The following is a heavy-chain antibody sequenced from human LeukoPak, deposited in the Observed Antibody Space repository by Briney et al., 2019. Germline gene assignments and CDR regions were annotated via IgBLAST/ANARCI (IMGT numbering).Heavy chain of an antibody. J-gene: IGHJ4*02. D-gene: IGHD3-22*01. CDR3: ARDNYDSSTPYYFDY. CDR2: ITSGGSTI. CDR1: GFIFSNYQ. Sequence: GGSLRLSCAASGFIFSNYQMTWIRQAPGKGLEWISSITSGGSTIYYADSVKGRFTISRDKTKNSLYLQMNSLRAEDTAVYYCARDNYDSSTPYYFDYWGQGTPVTVSS. V-gene: IGHV3-11*04.